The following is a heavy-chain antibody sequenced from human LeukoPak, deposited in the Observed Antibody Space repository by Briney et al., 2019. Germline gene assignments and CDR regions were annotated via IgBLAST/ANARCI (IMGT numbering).Heavy chain of an antibody. V-gene: IGHV4-30-4*08. CDR2: IYYSGST. D-gene: IGHD3-3*01. CDR3: ARVPPLRFLKWYRDY. Sequence: SETLSLTCTVSGGSISSGSYYWSWLRPPPGKGLEWVVYIYYSGSTNYNPSLKSRITMSLDTSKNQFSLKLSSVTTADTDMYYCARVPPLRFLKWYRDYWGQGTLVTVSS. CDR1: GGSISSGSYY. J-gene: IGHJ4*02.